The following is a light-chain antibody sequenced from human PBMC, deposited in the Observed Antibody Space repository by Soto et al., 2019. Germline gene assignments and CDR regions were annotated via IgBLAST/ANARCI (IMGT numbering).Light chain of an antibody. CDR3: CSYIGSYSYV. V-gene: IGLV2-11*01. Sequence: QSVLTQPRSVSGSPGQSVTISCTGTSSDVGNYNSVSWYQHHPGKATKLMIYDVNKWPSGVPDRFSGSKSGNTASLTISGLQAEDEADYYCCSYIGSYSYVFGTGTKAPS. CDR2: DVN. CDR1: SSDVGNYNS. J-gene: IGLJ1*01.